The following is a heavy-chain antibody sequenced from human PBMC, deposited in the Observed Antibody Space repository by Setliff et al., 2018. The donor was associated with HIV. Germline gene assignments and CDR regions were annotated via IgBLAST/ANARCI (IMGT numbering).Heavy chain of an antibody. CDR2: IHYSGST. CDR1: GGSISSHY. J-gene: IGHJ3*02. D-gene: IGHD3-3*01. Sequence: SETLSLTCTVSGGSISSHYWSWIRQPPGKGLEWIGSIHYSGSTSYNPSLRSRVTLSVDTSKNQLSLQLTSVTAADTATYYCARPLTASYNFWGDAFDIWGQGTMVTVSS. V-gene: IGHV4-59*08. CDR3: ARPLTASYNFWGDAFDI.